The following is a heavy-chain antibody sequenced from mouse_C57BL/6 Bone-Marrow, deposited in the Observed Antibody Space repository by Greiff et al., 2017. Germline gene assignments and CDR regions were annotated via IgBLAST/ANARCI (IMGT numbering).Heavy chain of an antibody. V-gene: IGHV1-80*01. J-gene: IGHJ3*01. CDR1: GYAFSSYW. CDR3: AREGTTYYYGSSYWFAY. D-gene: IGHD1-1*01. CDR2: IYPGDGDT. Sequence: QVQLQQPGAELVKPGASVKISCKASGYAFSSYWMNWVKQRPGKGLEWIGQIYPGDGDTNYNGKFKGKATLTADKYSSTAYMQLSSLTSEDAAVDFSAREGTTYYYGSSYWFAYWGQGTLVTVSA.